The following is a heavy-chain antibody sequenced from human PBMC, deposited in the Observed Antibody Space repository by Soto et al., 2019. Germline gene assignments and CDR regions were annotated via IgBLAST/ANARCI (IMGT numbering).Heavy chain of an antibody. J-gene: IGHJ3*02. CDR2: IYTSGST. D-gene: IGHD3-22*01. Sequence: QVQLQESGPGLVKPSETLSLTCTVSGCSISSYNWSWIRQPAGKGLEWIGRIYTSGSTNYNPSLKSRVTMSVDTSKNQFSLKLSSVTAADTAVYYCARGPYDTRNSHAFDIWGQGTMVTVSS. CDR3: ARGPYDTRNSHAFDI. CDR1: GCSISSYN. V-gene: IGHV4-4*07.